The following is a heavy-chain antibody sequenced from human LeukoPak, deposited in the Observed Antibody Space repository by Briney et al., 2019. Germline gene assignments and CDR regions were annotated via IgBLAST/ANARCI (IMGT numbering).Heavy chain of an antibody. D-gene: IGHD3-22*01. CDR1: GFTFSSYA. J-gene: IGHJ4*02. CDR2: ISGSGGST. V-gene: IGHV3-23*01. Sequence: GGSLRLSCAASGFTFSSYAMSWVRQAPGKGLEWVSAISGSGGSTYYADSVKGRFTISRDNSKNTLYLQMNSLRAEDTAVYYCAKDGRRYYDSSGYYWGQGTLVTVSS. CDR3: AKDGRRYYDSSGYY.